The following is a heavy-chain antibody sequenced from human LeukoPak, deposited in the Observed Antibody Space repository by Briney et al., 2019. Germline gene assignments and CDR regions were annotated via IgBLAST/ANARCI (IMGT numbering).Heavy chain of an antibody. CDR1: GYSFSSYW. V-gene: IGHV5-51*01. J-gene: IGHJ5*02. CDR2: IYPGDSDT. CDR3: ARQRGYSGSWYEDWFDP. Sequence: GESLKISCKGSGYSFSSYWIGWVRQMPGKGLEWMGIIYPGDSDTRYSPSFQGQVTISADKSISTAYLQWSSLKASDTAMYYCARQRGYSGSWYEDWFDPWGQGTLVTVSS. D-gene: IGHD6-13*01.